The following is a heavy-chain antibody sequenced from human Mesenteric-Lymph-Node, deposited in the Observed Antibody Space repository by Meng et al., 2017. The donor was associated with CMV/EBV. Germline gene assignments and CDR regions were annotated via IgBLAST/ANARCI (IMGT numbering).Heavy chain of an antibody. Sequence: VSCKAAGYTFTAFHMHWVRQAPGEGLEWMGRINGNSGGTDYAQKFKGRVAMTRDTSSSTAYRELSSLRSDDTALYYCARDNGYTFAFWGQGALVTVSS. CDR1: GYTFTAFH. V-gene: IGHV1-2*06. J-gene: IGHJ4*02. CDR3: ARDNGYTFAF. CDR2: INGNSGGT. D-gene: IGHD5-24*01.